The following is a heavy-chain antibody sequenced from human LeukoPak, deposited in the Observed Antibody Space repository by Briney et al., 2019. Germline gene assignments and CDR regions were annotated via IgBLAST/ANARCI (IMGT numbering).Heavy chain of an antibody. CDR1: GGSISSYY. CDR2: NNYNGIT. CDR3: ARQGNWNLDY. J-gene: IGHJ4*02. V-gene: IGHV4-59*08. D-gene: IGHD1-1*01. Sequence: SETLSLTCTVSGGSISSYYWSWIRQPPGKGLEWIGYNNYNGITNYNPSPKSRVTISVDTSKNQFSLKLTSVTAADTAIYYCARQGNWNLDYWGQGTLVTVSS.